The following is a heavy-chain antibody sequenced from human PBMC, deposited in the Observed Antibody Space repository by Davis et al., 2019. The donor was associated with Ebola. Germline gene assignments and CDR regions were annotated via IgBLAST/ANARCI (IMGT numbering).Heavy chain of an antibody. J-gene: IGHJ4*02. V-gene: IGHV3-73*01. CDR2: TRSKANSYAT. CDR3: TSQTTVTDY. Sequence: GESLKISCAASGFTFSGSAMHWVRQASGKGLEWVGRTRSKANSYATAYAASVKGRFTISRDDSKNTAYLQMNSLKTEDTAVYYCTSQTTVTDYWGQGTLVTVSS. D-gene: IGHD4-17*01. CDR1: GFTFSGSA.